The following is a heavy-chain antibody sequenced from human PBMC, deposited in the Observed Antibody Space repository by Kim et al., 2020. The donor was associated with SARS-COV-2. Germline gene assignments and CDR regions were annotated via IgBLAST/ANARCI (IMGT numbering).Heavy chain of an antibody. V-gene: IGHV4-59*01. CDR3: AREGRARDSSGLANDAFDI. D-gene: IGHD3-22*01. CDR1: GGSISSYY. CDR2: IYYSGST. Sequence: SETLSLTCTVSGGSISSYYWSWIRQPPGKGLEWIGYIYYSGSTNYNPSLKSRVTISVDTSKNQFSLKLSSVTAADTAVYYCAREGRARDSSGLANDAFDIWGQGTMVTVSS. J-gene: IGHJ3*02.